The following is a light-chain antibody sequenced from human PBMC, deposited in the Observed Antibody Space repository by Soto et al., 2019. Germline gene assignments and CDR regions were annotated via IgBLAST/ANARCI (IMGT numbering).Light chain of an antibody. CDR1: QSVSTNNKNY. CDR3: QQYYSPPVT. CDR2: WAS. J-gene: IGKJ4*01. V-gene: IGKV4-1*01. Sequence: DIVMTQSPDSLAVSLGERATINCKSSQSVSTNNKNYLTWYQLKPGQPPRLLIFWASTRESGVPDRFTGSGSGTEFSLTISSLQAEDVAVYYCQQYYSPPVTVGGGTKVEIK.